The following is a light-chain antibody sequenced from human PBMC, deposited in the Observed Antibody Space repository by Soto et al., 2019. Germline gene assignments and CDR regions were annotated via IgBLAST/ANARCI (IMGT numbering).Light chain of an antibody. V-gene: IGKV1-39*01. CDR3: QQSHTTPYT. CDR1: QNINNY. Sequence: DIQMTQSPSSLSASEGGRVTITCRASQNINNYLNWYQQKPGQAPKLLIYAASSLQSGVPSRFTDSGSGTDFTLSISDLQPGDFATYSCQQSHTTPYTFGQGTKLEIQ. CDR2: AAS. J-gene: IGKJ2*01.